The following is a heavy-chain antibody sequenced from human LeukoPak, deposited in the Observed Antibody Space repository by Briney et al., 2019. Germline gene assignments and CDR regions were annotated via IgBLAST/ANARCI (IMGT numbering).Heavy chain of an antibody. D-gene: IGHD3-10*01. CDR2: INPNSGGT. V-gene: IGHV1-2*02. Sequence: ASVKVSCKASGYTFTGYYMHWVRQAPGQGLEWMGWINPNSGGTNYAQKFQGRVTMTRDTSISTAYMELSRLRSDDTAVYYCAGVGSITMVRGALDYWGQGTLVTVSS. CDR1: GYTFTGYY. J-gene: IGHJ4*02. CDR3: AGVGSITMVRGALDY.